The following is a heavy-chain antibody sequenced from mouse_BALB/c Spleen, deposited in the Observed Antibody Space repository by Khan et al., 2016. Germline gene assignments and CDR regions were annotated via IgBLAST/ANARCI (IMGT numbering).Heavy chain of an antibody. Sequence: VRLQQSGAELVKPGASVKLSCTASGFNIKDTYMHWVKQRPEQGLEWIGRIDPANGNTKYDPKFQGKATITADTSSNTAYLQLSSLTSEYTAVYYCARFGNVAYWGQGTLVTVSA. CDR3: ARFGNVAY. J-gene: IGHJ3*01. CDR1: GFNIKDTY. V-gene: IGHV14-3*02. CDR2: IDPANGNT. D-gene: IGHD2-1*01.